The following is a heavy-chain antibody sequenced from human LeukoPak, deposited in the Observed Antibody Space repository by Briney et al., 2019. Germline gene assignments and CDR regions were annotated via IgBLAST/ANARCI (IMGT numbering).Heavy chain of an antibody. D-gene: IGHD7-27*01. Sequence: GGSLRLSCAASGFTFSSYAMSWVRQAPGKGLEWVSAISGSGGSTYYADSVKGRFTISRDNSKNTLYLQMNSLRAEDTAVYYCAKILNLGIQSRNYYMDVWGKGTTVTVSS. V-gene: IGHV3-23*01. CDR3: AKILNLGIQSRNYYMDV. J-gene: IGHJ6*03. CDR1: GFTFSSYA. CDR2: ISGSGGST.